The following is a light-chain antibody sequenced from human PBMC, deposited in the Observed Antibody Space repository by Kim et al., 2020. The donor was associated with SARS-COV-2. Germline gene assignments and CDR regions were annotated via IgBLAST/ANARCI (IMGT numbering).Light chain of an antibody. Sequence: GERSPLSCRASQSVSSNYLAWYQQKPGQAPRLLIYDASSRATGIPDRFSGGGSGTDFTLTINRLEPEDFAVYYCQYYDTSPSWTFGQGTKVDIK. CDR3: QYYDTSPSWT. J-gene: IGKJ1*01. CDR2: DAS. V-gene: IGKV3-20*01. CDR1: QSVSSNY.